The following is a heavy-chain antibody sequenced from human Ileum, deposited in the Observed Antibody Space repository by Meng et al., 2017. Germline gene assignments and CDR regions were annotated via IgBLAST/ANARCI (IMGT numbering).Heavy chain of an antibody. V-gene: IGHV3-23*04. CDR3: AKDPDELDS. J-gene: IGHJ4*02. CDR2: ISSSARNT. Sequence: VQRVESGGGLVQPGGSLRLYCAASGFIFSSSGMIWVRQAPGKGLEWVSSISSSARNTYYADSVMGRFTISRDNSKNTVYLQMTSLRVEDTAVYYCAKDPDELDSWGQGTLVTVSS. CDR1: GFIFSSSG.